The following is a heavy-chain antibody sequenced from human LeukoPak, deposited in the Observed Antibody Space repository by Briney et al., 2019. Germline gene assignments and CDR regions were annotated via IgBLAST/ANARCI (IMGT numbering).Heavy chain of an antibody. J-gene: IGHJ4*02. CDR2: ISYDGSNK. D-gene: IGHD2-15*01. Sequence: PGGSLRLSCAASGFTFSSYAMHWVRQAPGKGLEWVAVISYDGSNKYYADSVKGRFTISRDNSKNTLYLQMNSLRAEDTAVYYCARDYQGPNIVVVVAVVDWGQGTLVTVSS. V-gene: IGHV3-30-3*01. CDR3: ARDYQGPNIVVVVAVVD. CDR1: GFTFSSYA.